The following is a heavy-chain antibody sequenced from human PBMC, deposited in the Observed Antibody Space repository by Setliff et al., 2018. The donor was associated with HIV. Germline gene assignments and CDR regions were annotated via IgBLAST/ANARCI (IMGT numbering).Heavy chain of an antibody. CDR3: ARESGYTGGWYRHFDY. D-gene: IGHD6-19*01. Sequence: GSLRLSCAASGFTFSTYAMTWVRQAPGKGLEWVSSISSSGGTTYFADTVKGRFTISRDNAKNSLYLQMNSLRDDDTAVYYCARESGYTGGWYRHFDYWGQGTLVTVSS. CDR1: GFTFSTYA. V-gene: IGHV3-23*01. CDR2: ISSSGGTT. J-gene: IGHJ4*02.